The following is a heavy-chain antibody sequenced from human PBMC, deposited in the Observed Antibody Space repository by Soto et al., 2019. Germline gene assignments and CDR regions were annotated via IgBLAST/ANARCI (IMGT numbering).Heavy chain of an antibody. J-gene: IGHJ5*02. CDR2: IGGSGSSA. Sequence: EVQLLESGGGLVQPGGSLRLSCAASGFTFKNFAVSWVRQAPGKGMEWVSAIGGSGSSANYADSVKGRFTVSRDDSNSTLYLQMSGLRVDDTALYYCAKDAVAYNGEWDWFDLWGQVTLVAVSS. CDR1: GFTFKNFA. V-gene: IGHV3-23*01. CDR3: AKDAVAYNGEWDWFDL. D-gene: IGHD3-10*01.